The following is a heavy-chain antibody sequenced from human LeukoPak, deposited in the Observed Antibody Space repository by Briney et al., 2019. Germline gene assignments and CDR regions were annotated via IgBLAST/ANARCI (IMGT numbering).Heavy chain of an antibody. CDR2: IYPGDSDT. J-gene: IGHJ4*02. D-gene: IGHD3-10*01. V-gene: IGHV5-51*01. Sequence: GESLKISCKCSGYSFTSYWIGWVRQMPGKGLEWMGIIYPGDSDTRYSPSFQGQVTISADKSISTAYLQWSSLKASDTAMYYCARRARNYYYGSGSPFDYWGQGTLVTVSS. CDR1: GYSFTSYW. CDR3: ARRARNYYYGSGSPFDY.